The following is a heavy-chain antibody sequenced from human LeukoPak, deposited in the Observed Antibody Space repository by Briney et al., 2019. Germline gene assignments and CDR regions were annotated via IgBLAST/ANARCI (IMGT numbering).Heavy chain of an antibody. CDR3: AKAYDAGGLQYFDY. V-gene: IGHV3-23*01. Sequence: PGGSLRLSCAASGFTFSSYAMTWVRQAPGKGLEWVATISGGGGSTYYTVSVKGRYTITRDNYKDVLYLQMNSLRADDAAVYFCAKAYDAGGLQYFDYWGQGTLVTVSS. CDR1: GFTFSSYA. J-gene: IGHJ4*02. D-gene: IGHD3-3*01. CDR2: ISGGGGST.